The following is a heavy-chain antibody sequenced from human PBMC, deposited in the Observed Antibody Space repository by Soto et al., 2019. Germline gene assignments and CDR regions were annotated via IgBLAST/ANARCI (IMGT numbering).Heavy chain of an antibody. V-gene: IGHV5-51*01. D-gene: IGHD6-13*01. CDR3: ARTSAAGKYYYGMDV. Sequence: GESLKISCKGSGYSFTTYWIGWVRQMPGKGLEWMGIIYPGDSDTRYSPSFQGQVNISADKSISTAYLQWSSLKASDTAMYYCARTSAAGKYYYGMDVWGQGTTVTVSS. J-gene: IGHJ6*02. CDR1: GYSFTTYW. CDR2: IYPGDSDT.